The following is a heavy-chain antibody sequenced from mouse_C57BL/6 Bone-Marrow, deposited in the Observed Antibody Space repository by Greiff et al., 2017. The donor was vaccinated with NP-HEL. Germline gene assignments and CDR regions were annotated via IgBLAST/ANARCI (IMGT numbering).Heavy chain of an antibody. CDR2: ISSGGDYI. CDR3: TREWLRRGYFDV. D-gene: IGHD2-2*01. J-gene: IGHJ1*03. V-gene: IGHV5-9-1*02. Sequence: EVMLVESGAGLVKPGGSLKLSCAASGFTFSSYAMSWVRQTPEKRLEWVAYISSGGDYIYYADTVKGRFTISRDNARNTLYLQMSSLQSEDTAMYYCTREWLRRGYFDVWGTGTTVTVSS. CDR1: GFTFSSYA.